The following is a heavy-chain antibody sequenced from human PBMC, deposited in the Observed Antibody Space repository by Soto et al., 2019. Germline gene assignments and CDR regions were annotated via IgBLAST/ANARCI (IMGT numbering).Heavy chain of an antibody. Sequence: PGDSLKISCKGSGFSFTIYWIGWVRQVPGKGLEWMGVIYPDDSDIIYSPSFQGQVTFSADKSINTAYLQWGSLKASDTAMYYCARQLLGSGTYYFDYWGQGTLVTVSS. J-gene: IGHJ4*02. D-gene: IGHD3-10*01. CDR1: GFSFTIYW. CDR3: ARQLLGSGTYYFDY. CDR2: IYPDDSDI. V-gene: IGHV5-51*01.